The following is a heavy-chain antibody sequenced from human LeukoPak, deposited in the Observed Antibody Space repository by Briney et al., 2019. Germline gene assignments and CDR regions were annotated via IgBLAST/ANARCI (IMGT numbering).Heavy chain of an antibody. J-gene: IGHJ4*02. CDR2: IKYDGSAK. Sequence: GGSLRLSCAASGFTLSSYWMSWVRQAPGKGLERVANIKYDGSAKYYVDSVKGRFTISRDDAKNSLYLEMNSLRAEDTAVYYCARDLFSGSYQEDFWGQGALVTVSS. D-gene: IGHD1-26*01. CDR1: GFTLSSYW. CDR3: ARDLFSGSYQEDF. V-gene: IGHV3-7*01.